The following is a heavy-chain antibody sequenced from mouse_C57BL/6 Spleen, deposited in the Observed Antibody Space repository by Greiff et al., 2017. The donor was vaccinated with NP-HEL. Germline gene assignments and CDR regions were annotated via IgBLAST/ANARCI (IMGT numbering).Heavy chain of an antibody. CDR3: APLYYDYDVAFAY. CDR2: INPNNGGT. CDR1: GYTFTDYY. Sequence: EVQLQQSGPELVKPGASVKISCKASGYTFTDYYMNWVKQSHGKSLEWIGYINPNNGGTSYNQKFKGKATLTVDKSSSTAYMELRSLTSEDSAVYYCAPLYYDYDVAFAYWGQGTLVTVSA. V-gene: IGHV1-26*01. J-gene: IGHJ3*01. D-gene: IGHD2-4*01.